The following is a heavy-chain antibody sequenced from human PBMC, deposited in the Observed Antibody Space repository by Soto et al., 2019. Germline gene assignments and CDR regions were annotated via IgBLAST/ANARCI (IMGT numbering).Heavy chain of an antibody. V-gene: IGHV1-69*01. J-gene: IGHJ5*02. Sequence: QVQLVQSGAEVKKPGSSVKVSCKASGGTFSSYAISWVRQAPGQGLEWMGGSIPIFGTANYAQKFQGRVTSTAEESTSTAYLELSRLRSEDTAVYDCARKNARGPHPGWLDHWGQGTLVTVSS. CDR1: GGTFSSYA. CDR3: ARKNARGPHPGWLDH. D-gene: IGHD1-1*01. CDR2: SIPIFGTA.